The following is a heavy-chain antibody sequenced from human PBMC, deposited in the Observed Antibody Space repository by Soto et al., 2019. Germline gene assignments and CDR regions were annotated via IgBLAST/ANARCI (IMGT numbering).Heavy chain of an antibody. J-gene: IGHJ4*02. Sequence: PSETLSLTCTVSGGSISSGDYYWSWIRQPPGKGLEWIGYIYYSGSTYYNPSLRSRVTISVDTSKNQFSLKLSSVTAADTAVYYCARWNPETYYYDSSPYYWGQGTLVTV. CDR2: IYYSGST. V-gene: IGHV4-30-4*01. D-gene: IGHD3-22*01. CDR1: GGSISSGDYY. CDR3: ARWNPETYYYDSSPYY.